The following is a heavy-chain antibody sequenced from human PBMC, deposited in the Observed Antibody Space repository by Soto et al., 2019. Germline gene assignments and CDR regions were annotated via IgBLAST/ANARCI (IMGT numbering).Heavy chain of an antibody. CDR1: GFTFSSYA. D-gene: IGHD6-13*01. CDR3: AKDSSSWTFDY. Sequence: GESLKISCAASGFTFSSYAMSWVRQAPGKGLEWVSAISGSGGSTYYADSVKGRFTISRDNSKNTLYLQMNSLRAEDTAVYYCAKDSSSWTFDYWGQGTLVTVSS. V-gene: IGHV3-23*01. J-gene: IGHJ4*02. CDR2: ISGSGGST.